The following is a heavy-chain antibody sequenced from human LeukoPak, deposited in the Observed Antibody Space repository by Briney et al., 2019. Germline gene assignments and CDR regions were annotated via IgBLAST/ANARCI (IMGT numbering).Heavy chain of an antibody. V-gene: IGHV4-31*03. J-gene: IGHJ5*02. D-gene: IGHD3-9*01. Sequence: SQTLSLTCTVSGGSISSGGYYWSWIRQHPGKGLEWIGYIYYSGSTYYNPSLKSRVTISVDTSKNQFSLKLSSVTAADTAVYYCARGAYYDILTGERTPNWFDPWGQGTLVTVSS. CDR2: IYYSGST. CDR1: GGSISSGGYY. CDR3: ARGAYYDILTGERTPNWFDP.